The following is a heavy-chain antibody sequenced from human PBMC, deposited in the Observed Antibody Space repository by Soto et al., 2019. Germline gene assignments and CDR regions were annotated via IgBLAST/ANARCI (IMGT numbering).Heavy chain of an antibody. CDR2: ISSRSSYI. CDR1: GFTFSSYS. Sequence: EVQLGESGGGLVKPGGSLRLSCAASGFTFSSYSINWVRQSPGQGLEWVSSISSRSSYIYYADSVKGRFTISRDNAKNSLYLKMNSLRAEDTAVYYCARDPPNGETGMDVWGQGTTVPVSS. D-gene: IGHD4-17*01. J-gene: IGHJ6*02. V-gene: IGHV3-21*01. CDR3: ARDPPNGETGMDV.